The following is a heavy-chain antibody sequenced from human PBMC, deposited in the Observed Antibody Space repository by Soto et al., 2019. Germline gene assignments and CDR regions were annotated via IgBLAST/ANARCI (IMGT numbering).Heavy chain of an antibody. CDR1: GGSISSSSDY. V-gene: IGHV4-39*01. CDR2: IYYSGST. Sequence: QLQLQESGPGLVKPSETLSLTCTVSGGSISSSSDYWGWIRQPPGKGLEWIGSIYYSGSTYYNPSLKSRVTISVDTSKNQCSLKLSSVTAADTAVYYCARRVVVTAYYFDYWGQGTLVTVSS. D-gene: IGHD2-21*02. CDR3: ARRVVVTAYYFDY. J-gene: IGHJ4*02.